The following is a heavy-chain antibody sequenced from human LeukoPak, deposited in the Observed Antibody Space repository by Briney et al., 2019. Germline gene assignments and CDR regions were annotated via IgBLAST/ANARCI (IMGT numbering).Heavy chain of an antibody. CDR2: IYYTGST. D-gene: IGHD5-12*01. V-gene: IGHV4-59*08. J-gene: IGHJ4*02. CDR1: GGSISSYY. Sequence: PSETLSLTCTVSGGSISSYYWSWIRQPPGKGLEWIAYIYYTGSTNYNPSLKSRVTISVDTSKNQFSLKLSSMIAADTAVYYCARHDSGYDYPLDYWGQGILVTVSS. CDR3: ARHDSGYDYPLDY.